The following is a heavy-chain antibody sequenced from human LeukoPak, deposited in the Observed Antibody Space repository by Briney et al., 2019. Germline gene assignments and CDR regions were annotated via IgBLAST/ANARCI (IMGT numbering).Heavy chain of an antibody. Sequence: SETLSLTCTVSGASIRSGDYYWSWIRQPPGKGLEWIGYIYDSGSTYYNPSLKSRITISVDTSENRFSLKLSSVTAADTAVYYCARVYGSGSYYTSFYYFDYWGQGTLVTVSS. D-gene: IGHD3-10*01. J-gene: IGHJ4*02. CDR2: IYDSGST. CDR3: ARVYGSGSYYTSFYYFDY. CDR1: GASIRSGDYY. V-gene: IGHV4-30-4*01.